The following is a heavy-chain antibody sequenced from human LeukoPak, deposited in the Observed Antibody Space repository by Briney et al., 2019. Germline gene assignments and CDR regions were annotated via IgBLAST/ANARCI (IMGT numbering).Heavy chain of an antibody. V-gene: IGHV4-59*01. Sequence: PSETLSLTCTVSGGSISSYYWSWIRQPPGKGLEWIGYIYYSGSTNYNPSLKSRVTISVDTSKNQFSLKLSSVTAADTAVYYCARLEKGYSSTSFQHWGQGTLVTVSS. CDR3: ARLEKGYSSTSFQH. J-gene: IGHJ1*01. D-gene: IGHD6-13*01. CDR1: GGSISSYY. CDR2: IYYSGST.